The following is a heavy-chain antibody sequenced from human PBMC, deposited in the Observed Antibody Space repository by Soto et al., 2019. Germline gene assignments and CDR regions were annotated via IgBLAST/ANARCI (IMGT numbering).Heavy chain of an antibody. J-gene: IGHJ5*02. CDR1: GYSFTSYW. Sequence: VESLKSSCKGSGYSFTSYWIGWVRQMPGKGLEWMGIIYPGDSDTRYSPSFQGQVTISADKSISTAYLQWSSLKASDTAMYYCERQGGVRYGTRWFDPWGQGTQVTVS. CDR2: IYPGDSDT. D-gene: IGHD5-18*01. V-gene: IGHV5-51*01. CDR3: ERQGGVRYGTRWFDP.